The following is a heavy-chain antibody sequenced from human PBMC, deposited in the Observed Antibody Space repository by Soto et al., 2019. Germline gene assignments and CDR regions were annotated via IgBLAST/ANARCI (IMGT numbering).Heavy chain of an antibody. D-gene: IGHD5-18*01. CDR3: AREDSYGYFNDY. V-gene: IGHV4-30-4*01. CDR2: IFYSGNT. CDR1: GGSINSGDYY. J-gene: IGHJ4*02. Sequence: QVQLQESGPGLVRPSQTLSLTCTVSGGSINSGDYYWSWIRQPPGKGLEWIGYIFYSGNTYYNPSLKSRVTISVDTSKNQFSLKLSSVTAADTAVYYCAREDSYGYFNDYWGQGTLVTVSS.